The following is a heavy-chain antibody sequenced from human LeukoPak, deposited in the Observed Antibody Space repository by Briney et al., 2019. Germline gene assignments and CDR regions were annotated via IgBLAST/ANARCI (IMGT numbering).Heavy chain of an antibody. Sequence: GGSLRLSCAASGFTFSDYGIHWVRQAPGKGLEWVAVISYDGSIQYYADSVKGRFTISRDNSKNTLFLQMNSLRTEDTAVYYCAKYQRRTVNNPDYWGQGTLVTVSS. CDR2: ISYDGSIQ. CDR1: GFTFSDYG. J-gene: IGHJ4*02. D-gene: IGHD4-17*01. V-gene: IGHV3-30*18. CDR3: AKYQRRTVNNPDY.